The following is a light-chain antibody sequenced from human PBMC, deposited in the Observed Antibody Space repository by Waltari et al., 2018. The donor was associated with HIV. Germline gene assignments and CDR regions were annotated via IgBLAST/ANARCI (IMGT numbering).Light chain of an antibody. CDR3: QQFHSLPLT. Sequence: DIHMTQSPSSLSASVGGQVTITCQASQDINNHLSWYRQKPGKAPELLIYDASILEPGVPSRFSGRSSGTTFSLSIRTLLPEDSATYFCQQFHSLPLTFGPGTTVDIK. V-gene: IGKV1-33*01. J-gene: IGKJ3*01. CDR1: QDINNH. CDR2: DAS.